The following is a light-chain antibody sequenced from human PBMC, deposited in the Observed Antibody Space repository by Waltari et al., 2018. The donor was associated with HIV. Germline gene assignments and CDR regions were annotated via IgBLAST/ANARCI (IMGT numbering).Light chain of an antibody. CDR2: RDS. Sequence: QSVLTQPPSVSGAPGQRVTVSCTGSSSNIGADFDVHWYQQLPGHAPQHPILRDSNRPSGVPDRFSGSKSGTSASLAITGLQAEDEADYHCQSYDSSLSGVIFGGGTKLTVL. CDR1: SSNIGADFD. CDR3: QSYDSSLSGVI. V-gene: IGLV1-40*01. J-gene: IGLJ2*01.